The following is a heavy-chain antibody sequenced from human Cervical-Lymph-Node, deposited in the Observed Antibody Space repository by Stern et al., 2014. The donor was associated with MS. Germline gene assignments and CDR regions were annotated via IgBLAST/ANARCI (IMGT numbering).Heavy chain of an antibody. D-gene: IGHD6-13*01. CDR2: INTDGSSP. V-gene: IGHV3-74*02. J-gene: IGHJ4*02. Sequence: EVHLVESGGGLVQPGGSLRLSCAASGFTFDSYSMHWVRQVPGKGLVWVSRINTDGSSPRYADYVKGRFTISRDNAKNMLYLEMNSLRAEDTAVYYCSGSNWYFFDYWGQGTLVTVSS. CDR1: GFTFDSYS. CDR3: SGSNWYFFDY.